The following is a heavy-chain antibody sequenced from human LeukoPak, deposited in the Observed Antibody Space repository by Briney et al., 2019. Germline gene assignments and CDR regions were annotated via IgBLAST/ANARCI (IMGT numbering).Heavy chain of an antibody. D-gene: IGHD1-26*01. CDR1: GFTFSSYA. CDR2: IVSNAGST. J-gene: IGHJ4*02. Sequence: GGSLRLSCSASGFTFSSYAMHWVRQAPGKGLEYVSAIVSNAGSTYYADSVKGRFTISRDNSKNTLYLQMSSLRAEDTAVYYCARGFDIVGVLFDYWGQGTLVTVSS. CDR3: ARGFDIVGVLFDY. V-gene: IGHV3-64*04.